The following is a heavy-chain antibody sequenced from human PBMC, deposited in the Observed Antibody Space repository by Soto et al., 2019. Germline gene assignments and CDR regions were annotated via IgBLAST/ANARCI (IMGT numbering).Heavy chain of an antibody. CDR2: ISYDGSNT. CDR3: ARGSYYDYVWGSYRYTSFY. D-gene: IGHD3-16*02. CDR1: GFTFSSYA. Sequence: GGSLRLSCAASGFTFSSYAMHWVRQAPGKGLEWVAAISYDGSNTYYADSVKGRFTISRDNSKNTLYLQMNSLRAEDTAMYYCARGSYYDYVWGSYRYTSFYWGQGTLVTVSS. V-gene: IGHV3-30-3*01. J-gene: IGHJ4*02.